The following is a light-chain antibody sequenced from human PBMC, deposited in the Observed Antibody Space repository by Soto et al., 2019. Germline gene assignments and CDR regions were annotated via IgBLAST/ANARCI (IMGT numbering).Light chain of an antibody. CDR1: SGHSSHI. V-gene: IGLV4-60*02. J-gene: IGLJ2*01. Sequence: QLVLTQSSSASASLGSSVKLTCTLGSGHSSHIIAWHQQQPGKAPRYLMKLEGSGSYNKGSGVPDRFSGSSSGADRYLAISNLQYEYEADYYCETWDSNTRVFGGGTKVTVL. CDR3: ETWDSNTRV. CDR2: LEGSGSY.